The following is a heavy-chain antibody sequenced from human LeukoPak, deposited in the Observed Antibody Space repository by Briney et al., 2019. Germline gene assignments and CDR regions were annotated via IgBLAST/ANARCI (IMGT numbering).Heavy chain of an antibody. CDR1: TFLLSSYW. Sequence: TGGSLRLSCAASTFLLSSYWMRWVRQAPGEVLEWVANIKEEGSEKYYGESMKGRFTISRDNVKNSLYLQINSLRAEDTAVYYCARDSFETDIDYWGQGTLVTVSS. D-gene: IGHD1-14*01. J-gene: IGHJ4*02. CDR3: ARDSFETDIDY. CDR2: IKEEGSEK. V-gene: IGHV3-7*01.